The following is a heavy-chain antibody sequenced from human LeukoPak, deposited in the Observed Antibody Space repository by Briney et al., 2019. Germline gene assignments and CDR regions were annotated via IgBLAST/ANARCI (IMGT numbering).Heavy chain of an antibody. CDR2: INHSGST. V-gene: IGHV4-34*01. CDR1: GGSFSGYY. CDR3: ARVVTTSRYYGTDV. J-gene: IGHJ6*02. D-gene: IGHD4-11*01. Sequence: PSETLSLTCAVYGGSFSGYYWSWIRQPPGKGLEWIGEINHSGSTNYNPSLKSRVTISVDTSKNQFSLKLSSVTAADTAVYYCARVVTTSRYYGTDVWGQGTTVTVSS.